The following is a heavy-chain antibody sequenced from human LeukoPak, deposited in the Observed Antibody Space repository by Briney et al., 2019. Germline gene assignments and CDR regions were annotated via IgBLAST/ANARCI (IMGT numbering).Heavy chain of an antibody. D-gene: IGHD3-9*01. CDR3: ARDLKDDILTGYYSRRWYYYGMDA. V-gene: IGHV3-30*02. CDR1: GFTFSSYG. CDR2: IRYNGSNK. J-gene: IGHJ6*02. Sequence: GGSLRLSCAASGFTFSSYGMHWVRQAPGKGLEWVAFIRYNGSNKYYADSVKGRFTISRDNSKNTLYLQMNSLRAEDTAVYYCARDLKDDILTGYYSRRWYYYGMDAWGQGTTVTVSS.